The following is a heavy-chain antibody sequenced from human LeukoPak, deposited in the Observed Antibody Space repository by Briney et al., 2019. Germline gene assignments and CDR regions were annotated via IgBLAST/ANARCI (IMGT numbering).Heavy chain of an antibody. V-gene: IGHV3-21*01. D-gene: IGHD1-26*01. CDR2: ISSSSSYI. J-gene: IGHJ4*02. Sequence: GGSLRLSCAASGFTFSSYSMNWVRQAPGKGLEWVSSISSSSSYIYYADSVKGRFTISRDNAKNSLYLQMNSLRAEDTAVYYCARDVGSVFGKWVGATDYFDYWGQGTLVTVSS. CDR1: GFTFSSYS. CDR3: ARDVGSVFGKWVGATDYFDY.